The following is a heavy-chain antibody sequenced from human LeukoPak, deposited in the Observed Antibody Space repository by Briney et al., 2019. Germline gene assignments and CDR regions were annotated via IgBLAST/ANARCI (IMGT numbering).Heavy chain of an antibody. Sequence: GASVKVSCKASGYTFTGYYMHWVRQAPGQGLEWMGWINPNSGGTNCAQKFQGRVTMTRDTSISTAYMELSRLRSDDTAVYYCARPLLWWPQVGYFDYWGQGSLVTVSS. CDR2: INPNSGGT. V-gene: IGHV1-2*02. CDR3: ARPLLWWPQVGYFDY. CDR1: GYTFTGYY. D-gene: IGHD4/OR15-4a*01. J-gene: IGHJ4*02.